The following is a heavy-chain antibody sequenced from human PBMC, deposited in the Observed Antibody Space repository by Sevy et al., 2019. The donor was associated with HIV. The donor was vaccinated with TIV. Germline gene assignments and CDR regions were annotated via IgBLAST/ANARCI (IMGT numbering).Heavy chain of an antibody. J-gene: IGHJ4*02. Sequence: GGSLRLSCAASGFTFSRYAMNWVRQAPGKGLEWVSGISGSGGSGDKTNYADSVKGRFTISRDDSKNSLYLQLNSLRAVDTAIYYCARKYDSSGYFDYWGQGTLVTVSS. CDR2: ISGSGGSGDKT. CDR3: ARKYDSSGYFDY. D-gene: IGHD3-22*01. CDR1: GFTFSRYA. V-gene: IGHV3-23*01.